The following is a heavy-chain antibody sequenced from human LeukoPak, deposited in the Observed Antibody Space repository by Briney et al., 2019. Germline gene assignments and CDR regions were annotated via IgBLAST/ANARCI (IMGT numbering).Heavy chain of an antibody. CDR1: GFTFNSYW. J-gene: IGHJ4*02. D-gene: IGHD3-10*01. CDR3: ARDAYGSGSHDY. CDR2: IKRDGSDT. Sequence: GGSLRLSCAASGFTFNSYWMSWVRQAPGKGLEWVASIKRDGSDTHYVDPVKGRFTISRDNAKNSLFLQMNSLTAEDTALYYCARDAYGSGSHDYWGQGNLVTVSS. V-gene: IGHV3-7*04.